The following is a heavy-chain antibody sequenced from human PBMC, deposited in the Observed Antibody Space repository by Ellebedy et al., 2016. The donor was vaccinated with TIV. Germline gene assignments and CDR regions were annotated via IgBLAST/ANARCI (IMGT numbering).Heavy chain of an antibody. V-gene: IGHV3-21*01. CDR1: GFAFGGFC. CDR3: ARFYRGAPFVDYLYYMDV. Sequence: GESLKISCAASGFAFGGFCMNWVRQAPGKGLEWVSSISTISDDVHHADSVKGRFTISRDNAKNSIYLQMNNLRPEDTAVYYCARFYRGAPFVDYLYYMDVWGKGTAVTVSS. D-gene: IGHD2-15*01. CDR2: ISTISDDV. J-gene: IGHJ6*03.